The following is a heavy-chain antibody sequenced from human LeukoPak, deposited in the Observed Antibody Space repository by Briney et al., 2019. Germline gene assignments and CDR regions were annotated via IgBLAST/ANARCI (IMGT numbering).Heavy chain of an antibody. CDR1: GFTFGDDA. CDR3: TSDHRYSSSWYFDY. CDR2: IRSKAYGGTT. Sequence: GGSLRLSCTASGFTFGDDAMSWFRQAPGKGLEWVGFIRSKAYGGTTEYAASVKGRFTISRDDSKSIAYLQMNSLKTEDTAVYYCTSDHRYSSSWYFDYWGQGTLVTVSS. D-gene: IGHD6-13*01. J-gene: IGHJ4*02. V-gene: IGHV3-49*03.